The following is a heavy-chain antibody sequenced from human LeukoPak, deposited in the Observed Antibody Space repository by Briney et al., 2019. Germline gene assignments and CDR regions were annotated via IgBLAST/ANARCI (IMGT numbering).Heavy chain of an antibody. V-gene: IGHV3-48*04. CDR3: ARQPTVTNPASDY. J-gene: IGHJ4*02. CDR2: ISSTSNTI. D-gene: IGHD4-11*01. CDR1: GFTFSGYS. Sequence: QPGGSLRLSCAASGFTFSGYSMNWVRQAPGKGLEWISYISSTSNTIYYADSVKGRFTISRDNTRDSLFLQMNSLRAEDTAVYYCARQPTVTNPASDYWGQGTLITVSS.